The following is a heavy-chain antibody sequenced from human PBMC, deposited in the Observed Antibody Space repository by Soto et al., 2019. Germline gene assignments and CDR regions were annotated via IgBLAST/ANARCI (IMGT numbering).Heavy chain of an antibody. CDR3: ARANSGSYQPFDY. CDR1: GYSFTSYW. J-gene: IGHJ4*02. CDR2: IYPGDSDT. V-gene: IGHV5-51*01. D-gene: IGHD1-26*01. Sequence: PGESLKISCNGSGYSFTSYWIGWVRQMPWKGLKWMGIIYPGDSDTRYSPSFQGQVTISADKSISTAYLQWSSLKASDTAMYYCARANSGSYQPFDYWGQGTLVTVSS.